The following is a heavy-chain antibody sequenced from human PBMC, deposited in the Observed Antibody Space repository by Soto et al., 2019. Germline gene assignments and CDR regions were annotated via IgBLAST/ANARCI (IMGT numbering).Heavy chain of an antibody. CDR1: GFTFSSYA. CDR2: ISYDASNK. Sequence: QVQLVESGGGVVQPGRSLRLSCAASGFTFSSYAMHWVRQAPGKGLEWVAVISYDASNKYYADSVKGRFTISRDNSKNTRYLQTNSLRAEDTAVYYGARGYSSSAAAFDYWGQGTLVTVSS. J-gene: IGHJ4*02. CDR3: ARGYSSSAAAFDY. V-gene: IGHV3-30-3*01. D-gene: IGHD6-13*01.